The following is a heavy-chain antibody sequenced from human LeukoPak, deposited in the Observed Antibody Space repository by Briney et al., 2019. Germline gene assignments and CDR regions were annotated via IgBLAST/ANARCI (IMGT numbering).Heavy chain of an antibody. J-gene: IGHJ4*02. CDR1: GFTFSSYA. V-gene: IGHV3-23*01. CDR2: ISGSGSST. CDR3: ANLYDFWSGLDY. D-gene: IGHD3-3*01. Sequence: GGSLRLSCAASGFTFSSYAMSWVRQAPGKGLEWVSGISGSGSSTYYADSVKGRFTISRDNSNNTLYLQMNSLRAEDTAVYYCANLYDFWSGLDYGGQGTPVTVSS.